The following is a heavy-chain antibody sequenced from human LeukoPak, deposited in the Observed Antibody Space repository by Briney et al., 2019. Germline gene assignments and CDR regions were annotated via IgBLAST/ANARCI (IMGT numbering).Heavy chain of an antibody. CDR3: ASTQRGDYFDY. CDR2: IKRDGSEK. D-gene: IGHD2-15*01. J-gene: IGHJ4*02. V-gene: IGHV3-7*01. CDR1: GFTFSSYG. Sequence: GGSLRLSCAASGFTFSSYGTSWVRQAPGKGLEWVANIKRDGSEKYYVDSVKGRFTISRDNAKNSLYLQMNSLRAEDTAVYYCASTQRGDYFDYWGQGTLVTVSS.